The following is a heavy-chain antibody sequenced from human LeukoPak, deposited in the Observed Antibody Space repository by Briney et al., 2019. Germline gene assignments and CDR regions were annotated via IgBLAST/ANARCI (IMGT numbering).Heavy chain of an antibody. D-gene: IGHD3-22*01. CDR2: IKQDGSEK. Sequence: GGSLRLSCAATGFTFSSYWMSWVRQAPGKGLEWVANIKQDGSEKFYVDSVKGRFTISRDNAKNSLYLQMNSLSAEDTAVYYCARDSSGFDYWGQGTLVTVSS. CDR3: ARDSSGFDY. J-gene: IGHJ4*02. V-gene: IGHV3-7*01. CDR1: GFTFSSYW.